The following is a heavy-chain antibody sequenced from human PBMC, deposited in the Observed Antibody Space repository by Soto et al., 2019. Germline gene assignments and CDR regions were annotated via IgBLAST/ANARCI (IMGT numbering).Heavy chain of an antibody. V-gene: IGHV3-21*04. CDR2: ISSRSSSGYI. Sequence: GGSLRLSCAASGFTFTSYTMHWVRQAPGKGLEWVSSISSRSSSGYIYYADSVKGRFTISRDNAKTSLYLQMNSLRAEDTAIYYCARDQPVRHDYYGMDVWGQGTAVTVSS. CDR3: ARDQPVRHDYYGMDV. J-gene: IGHJ6*02. CDR1: GFTFTSYT.